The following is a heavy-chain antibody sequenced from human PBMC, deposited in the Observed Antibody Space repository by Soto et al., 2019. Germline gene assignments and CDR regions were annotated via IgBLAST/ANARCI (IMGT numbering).Heavy chain of an antibody. V-gene: IGHV4-61*01. D-gene: IGHD1-1*01. Sequence: LSLTCTVSGGSVNSDNYYWSWIRQPPGRGLEWMGYIYYTGSTNYNPSLKSRVTISVDTSRNQFSLKLNSVTAADTAVYYCAREFSNSPEAFDSWGQGSLVTVSS. CDR2: IYYTGST. CDR1: GGSVNSDNYY. CDR3: AREFSNSPEAFDS. J-gene: IGHJ4*02.